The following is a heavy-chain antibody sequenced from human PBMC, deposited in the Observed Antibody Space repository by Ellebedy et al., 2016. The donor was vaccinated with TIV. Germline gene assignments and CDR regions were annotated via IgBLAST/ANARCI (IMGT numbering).Heavy chain of an antibody. CDR1: GFTFSNYW. J-gene: IGHJ4*02. D-gene: IGHD6-19*01. Sequence: GESLKISCGTSGFTFSNYWMTWVRQAPGKGLEWVANIKQDGSEKYYVDSVKGRFSISRDNTKNSLYLQMNRLTDEDTAVYYCARDQWLGRAYYFDSWGQGTLVTVSS. V-gene: IGHV3-7*01. CDR2: IKQDGSEK. CDR3: ARDQWLGRAYYFDS.